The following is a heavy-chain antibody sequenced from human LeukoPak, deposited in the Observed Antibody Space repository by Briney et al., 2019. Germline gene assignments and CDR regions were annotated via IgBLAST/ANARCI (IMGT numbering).Heavy chain of an antibody. V-gene: IGHV3-66*01. CDR3: ARSYSNHLFGMDV. Sequence: GGSLRLSCEASGFIVTSYYMTWVRQAPGKGLEWVSVIYSGGTTYYADSVKGRVATSRDNSKNTVFLQMNSVRAEDTAVYYCARSYSNHLFGMDVWGQGTLVTVSS. CDR1: GFIVTSYY. CDR2: IYSGGTT. J-gene: IGHJ4*02. D-gene: IGHD4-11*01.